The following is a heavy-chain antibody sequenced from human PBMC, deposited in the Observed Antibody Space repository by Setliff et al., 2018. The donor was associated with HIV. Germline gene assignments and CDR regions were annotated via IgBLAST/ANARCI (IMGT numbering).Heavy chain of an antibody. Sequence: ASVKVSCKAFGYTFTGYYIHWVRQAPGQRPEWLGWINPHNGGASYAQRFQGRLTMTLDTSTKTAYLELNGLTSDDTAVYYCATDGGICDISCRAGVGKVALAGYGDWWGQGTPVTVSS. CDR1: GYTFTGYY. CDR3: ATDGGICDISCRAGVGKVALAGYGDW. J-gene: IGHJ4*02. CDR2: INPHNGGA. D-gene: IGHD2-2*03. V-gene: IGHV1-2*02.